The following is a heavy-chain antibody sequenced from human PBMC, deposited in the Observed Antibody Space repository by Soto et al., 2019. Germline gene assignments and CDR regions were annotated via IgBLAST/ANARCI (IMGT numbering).Heavy chain of an antibody. CDR1: GFSFTSYA. J-gene: IGHJ4*02. Sequence: EVQLVESGGGLVRPGGSLRLSCAASGFSFTSYALSWVRQAPGKGLEWVSTISGSDGKTYYADSVKGRFSISRDTSKTTLYLQMNSLRVEDTAVYYCARWSFLDYWGQGTRVTVS. CDR3: ARWSFLDY. D-gene: IGHD1-26*01. CDR2: ISGSDGKT. V-gene: IGHV3-23*04.